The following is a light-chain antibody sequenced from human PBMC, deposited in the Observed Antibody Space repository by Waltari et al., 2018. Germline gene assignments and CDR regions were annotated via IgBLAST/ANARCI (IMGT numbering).Light chain of an antibody. CDR1: SLRSYF. Sequence: SSELTQDPAVSVALGQTVTITCQGASLRSYFASWYQQKPGQAPVIVIYGNNNRPSGIPDRFSGSSTGYTDSLTITGAQAEDEADYYCSSRDSGGNHLLFGGGTKLTVL. CDR2: GNN. V-gene: IGLV3-19*01. J-gene: IGLJ2*01. CDR3: SSRDSGGNHLL.